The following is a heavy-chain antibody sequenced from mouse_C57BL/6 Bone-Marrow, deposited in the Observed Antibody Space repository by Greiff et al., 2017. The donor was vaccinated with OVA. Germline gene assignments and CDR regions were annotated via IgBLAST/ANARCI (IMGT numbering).Heavy chain of an antibody. CDR1: GYTFTDYY. CDR3: ARSGGNSSPYYFDY. CDR2: INPYNGGT. J-gene: IGHJ2*01. D-gene: IGHD1-3*01. V-gene: IGHV1-19*01. Sequence: VQLQQSGPVLVKPGASVKMSCKASGYTFTDYYMNWVKQSHGKSLEWIGVINPYNGGTSYNQKFKGKATLTVDKSSSTAYMELNSLSSEDSAVYYCARSGGNSSPYYFDYWGQGTTLTVSS.